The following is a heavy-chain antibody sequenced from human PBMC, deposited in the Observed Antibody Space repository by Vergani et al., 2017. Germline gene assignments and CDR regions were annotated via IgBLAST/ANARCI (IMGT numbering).Heavy chain of an antibody. CDR3: AKDEVGATPPVGPFDY. J-gene: IGHJ4*02. Sequence: EVQLVESGGGLVKPGGSLRLSCAASGFTFSNAWMSWVRQAPGKGLEWVGRIKSKTDGGTTDYAAPVKGRFTISRDDSKNTLYLQMNSLKTEDTAVYYCAKDEVGATPPVGPFDYWGQGTLVTVSS. V-gene: IGHV3-15*01. CDR1: GFTFSNAW. D-gene: IGHD1-26*01. CDR2: IKSKTDGGTT.